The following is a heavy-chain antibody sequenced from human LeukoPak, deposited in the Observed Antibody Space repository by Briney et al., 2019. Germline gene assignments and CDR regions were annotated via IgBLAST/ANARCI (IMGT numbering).Heavy chain of an antibody. CDR1: RDSMIGYY. D-gene: IGHD5-12*01. J-gene: IGHJ4*02. CDR3: ARSKSGYRFDY. CDR2: IFYRGST. V-gene: IGHV4-59*01. Sequence: SETLSLTCTVSRDSMIGYYWGWIRQPPGTGLDWVGNIFYRGSTTYNPSLKSRVTISLDMAKSQFSLNLTSVTAADSAIYYCARSKSGYRFDYWSRGTRDIVSS.